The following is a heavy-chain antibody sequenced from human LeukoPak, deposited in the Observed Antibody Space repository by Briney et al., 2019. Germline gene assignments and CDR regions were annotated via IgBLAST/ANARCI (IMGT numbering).Heavy chain of an antibody. CDR3: AKASGDYLGPHRALDI. CDR2: LSGSGGIT. Sequence: GGSLRLSCSASGFTFSDYAMLWVRQAPGKGLEWVSGLSGSGGITHYADSVKGRFTISRDNSRTTVSLQMNSLGVEDTALYYCAKASGDYLGPHRALDIWGQGTKVTVST. V-gene: IGHV3-23*01. J-gene: IGHJ3*02. D-gene: IGHD4-17*01. CDR1: GFTFSDYA.